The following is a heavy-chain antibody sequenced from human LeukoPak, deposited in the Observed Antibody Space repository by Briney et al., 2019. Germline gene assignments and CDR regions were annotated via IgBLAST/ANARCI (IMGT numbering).Heavy chain of an antibody. CDR3: ARGYVPGDL. V-gene: IGHV1-18*01. Sequence: GASVKVSCKASGYTFSRYGINWVRQAPGEGLEWMGWISAYNGNTNYAQKLQGRVTMTTDTSTSTAYMELRSVRSEDTAVYYCARGYVPGDLWGRGTLVTVSS. D-gene: IGHD3-16*01. J-gene: IGHJ2*01. CDR2: ISAYNGNT. CDR1: GYTFSRYG.